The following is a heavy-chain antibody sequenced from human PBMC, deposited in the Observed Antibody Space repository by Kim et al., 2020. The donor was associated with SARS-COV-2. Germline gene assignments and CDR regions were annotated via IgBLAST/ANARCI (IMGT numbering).Heavy chain of an antibody. D-gene: IGHD5-18*01. V-gene: IGHV3-23*01. J-gene: IGHJ5*02. CDR1: GFTFSSYA. CDR2: ISGSGGST. Sequence: GGSLRLFCAASGFTFSSYAMSWVRQAPGKGLEWVSAISGSGGSTYYADSVKGRFTISRDNSKNTLYLQMNSLRAEDTAVYYCAKGRGYSNGPWFDPWGQGTLVTVSS. CDR3: AKGRGYSNGPWFDP.